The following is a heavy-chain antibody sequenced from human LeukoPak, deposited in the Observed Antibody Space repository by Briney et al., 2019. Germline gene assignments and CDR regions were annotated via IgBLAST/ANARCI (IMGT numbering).Heavy chain of an antibody. V-gene: IGHV3-49*03. CDR2: VRSKAYGGTT. CDR1: GFTFGDYA. J-gene: IGHJ4*02. Sequence: PGGSLSLSCTASGFTFGDYAVSWFRQAPGEGLDWVGFVRSKAYGGTTEYAASVKGRFTISRGDSKSIAYLQMNSLKTEDTAVYYCTRRDYDGSAYYVSYWGQGTLVTVSS. CDR3: TRRDYDGSAYYVSY. D-gene: IGHD3-22*01.